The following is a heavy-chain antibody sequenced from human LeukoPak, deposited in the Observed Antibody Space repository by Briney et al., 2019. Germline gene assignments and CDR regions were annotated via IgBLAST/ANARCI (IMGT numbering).Heavy chain of an antibody. J-gene: IGHJ6*04. V-gene: IGHV3-43D*04. CDR2: ISWDGGST. Sequence: GGSLRLSCAASGFTLDDYAMHWVRQAPGKGLEWVSLISWDGGSTYYADSVKGRFTISRDNSKNSLYLQMNSLRAEDTALYYCAKEMDYYGSGSYYNLYYGMDVWGKGTTVTVSS. CDR1: GFTLDDYA. CDR3: AKEMDYYGSGSYYNLYYGMDV. D-gene: IGHD3-10*01.